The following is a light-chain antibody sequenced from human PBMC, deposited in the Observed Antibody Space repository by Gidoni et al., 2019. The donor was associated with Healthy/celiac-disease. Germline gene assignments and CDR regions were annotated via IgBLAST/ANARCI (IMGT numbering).Light chain of an antibody. Sequence: EIVMTQSPATLSVSPGERATLSCRASQSVSSNLALYQQKPGQAPRLLIYGASTRATGIPARFSGSGSGTEFTLTISSLQSEDFAVYYCQQYNNWPPHTFGQGTKLEIK. CDR1: QSVSSN. V-gene: IGKV3-15*01. CDR2: GAS. CDR3: QQYNNWPPHT. J-gene: IGKJ2*01.